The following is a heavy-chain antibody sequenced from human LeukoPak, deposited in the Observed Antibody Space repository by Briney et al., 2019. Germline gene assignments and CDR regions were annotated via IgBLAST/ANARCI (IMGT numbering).Heavy chain of an antibody. D-gene: IGHD1-26*01. CDR3: ARDVVGAKADYYYYYMDV. CDR2: TYYRSKWYN. CDR1: GDSVSSNSAA. J-gene: IGHJ6*03. Sequence: SQTLSLTCAISGDSVSSNSAAWNWIRQSPSRGLEWLGRTYYRSKWYNDYAVSVKSRITINPDTSKNQFSLQLNSVTPEDTAVYYCARDVVGAKADYYYYYMDVWGKGTTVTVSS. V-gene: IGHV6-1*01.